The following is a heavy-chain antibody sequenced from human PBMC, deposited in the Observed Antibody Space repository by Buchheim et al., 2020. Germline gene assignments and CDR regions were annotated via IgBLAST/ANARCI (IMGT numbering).Heavy chain of an antibody. CDR2: INPNGGST. V-gene: IGHV1-46*01. CDR1: GYTFTSYY. CDR3: AKDRNFGHIAAAGTLGSYYYYGMDV. D-gene: IGHD6-13*01. Sequence: QVQLVQSGAEVKKPGASVKVSCKASGYTFTSYYMHWVRQAPGQGLEWMGIINPNGGSTSYAQKFQGRVTMTRDTSTSTVYMALSSLRSEDTAVYYCAKDRNFGHIAAAGTLGSYYYYGMDVWGQGTT. J-gene: IGHJ6*02.